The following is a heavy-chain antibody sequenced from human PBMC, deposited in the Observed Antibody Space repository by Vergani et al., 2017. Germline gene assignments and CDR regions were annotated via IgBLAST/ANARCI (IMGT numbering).Heavy chain of an antibody. CDR1: GFTFSSYE. D-gene: IGHD2-2*01. V-gene: IGHV3-23*04. Sequence: EVQLVESGGGLVQPGGSLRLSCAASGFTFSSYEMNWVRQAPGKGLEWVSAISGSGGSTYYADSVKGRFTISRDNSKNTLYLQMNSLRAEDTAVYYCAKDVAIVVVPAAIGFGYWGQGTLVTVSS. CDR2: ISGSGGST. CDR3: AKDVAIVVVPAAIGFGY. J-gene: IGHJ4*02.